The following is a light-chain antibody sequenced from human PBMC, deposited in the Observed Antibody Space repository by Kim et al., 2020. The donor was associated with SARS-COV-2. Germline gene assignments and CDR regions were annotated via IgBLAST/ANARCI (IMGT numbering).Light chain of an antibody. J-gene: IGKJ4*01. CDR1: QSVISY. CDR3: QQRRNWPLT. CDR2: DAS. V-gene: IGKV3-11*01. Sequence: LSPGERATLSCRASQSVISYLAWYQQQPGQAPRLLIYDASNRATGIPARFSGSGSGTDFTLTISSLEPEDFAIYYCQQRRNWPLTFGGGTKVDIK.